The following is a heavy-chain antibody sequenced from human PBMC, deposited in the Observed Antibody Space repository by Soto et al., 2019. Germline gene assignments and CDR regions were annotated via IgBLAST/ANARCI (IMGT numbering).Heavy chain of an antibody. V-gene: IGHV1-8*01. CDR3: ARGTAVAGTGWDY. CDR1: GYTFTSYD. CDR2: MNSNSGNT. Sequence: ASVKVSCKASGYTFTSYDINWVRQATGQGREWMGWMNSNSGNTGYAQKFQGRDIMTRNTSISTAYMELSSLRSEDTAVYYCARGTAVAGTGWDYWGQGXLVTVSS. J-gene: IGHJ4*02. D-gene: IGHD6-19*01.